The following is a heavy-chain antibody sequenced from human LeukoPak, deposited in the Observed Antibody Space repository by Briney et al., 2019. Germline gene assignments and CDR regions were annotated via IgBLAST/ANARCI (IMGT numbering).Heavy chain of an antibody. CDR1: GFTFSSYW. J-gene: IGHJ4*02. CDR3: AREVYYDSSGPFDY. Sequence: GGSLRLSCAASGFTFSSYWMSWVRQAPGKGLEWVANIKQDGSEKYYVDSVKGRFTISRDNAKNSLYLQMNSLRAEDTAVYYCAREVYYDSSGPFDYWGQGTLVTVSS. CDR2: IKQDGSEK. D-gene: IGHD3-22*01. V-gene: IGHV3-7*05.